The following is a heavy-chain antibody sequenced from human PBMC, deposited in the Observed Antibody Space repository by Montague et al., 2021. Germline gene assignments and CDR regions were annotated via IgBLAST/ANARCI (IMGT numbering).Heavy chain of an antibody. Sequence: SETLSLTCSVSGDSISSYEYYWTWIRQPAGRGLEWIGRVYKRGDTDTNPSLRSRLTLSVDASKNHFSLTLTSVTAADTAVYFCVRDSPVVEPWVGEHKGAFDIWGQGTMVTGSS. D-gene: IGHD3-10*01. CDR2: VYKRGDT. V-gene: IGHV4-4*07. J-gene: IGHJ3*02. CDR3: VRDSPVVEPWVGEHKGAFDI. CDR1: GDSISSYEYY.